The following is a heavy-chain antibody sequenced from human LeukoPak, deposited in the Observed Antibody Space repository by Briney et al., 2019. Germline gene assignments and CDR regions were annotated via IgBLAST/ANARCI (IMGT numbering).Heavy chain of an antibody. Sequence: SETLSLTCTVSGGSISSYYWSWMRQPPGKGLEWIGNIYYSGSTNYNPPLKSRVTISVDTSKNQFSLKLSSRTAADTAVYYCARDRLYSNYGGFDYWGQGTPVTVSS. CDR2: IYYSGST. CDR1: GGSISSYY. CDR3: ARDRLYSNYGGFDY. D-gene: IGHD4-11*01. V-gene: IGHV4-59*01. J-gene: IGHJ4*02.